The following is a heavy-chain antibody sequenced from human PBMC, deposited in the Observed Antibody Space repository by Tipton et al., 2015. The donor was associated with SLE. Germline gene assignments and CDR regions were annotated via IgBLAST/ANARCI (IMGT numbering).Heavy chain of an antibody. CDR3: ARVNVDTAFDY. CDR1: GGTFSSYT. CDR2: IIPILGIA. Sequence: QSGAEVKKPGSSVKVSCKASGGTFSSYTISWVRQAPGQGLEWMGRIIPILGIANYAQKFQGRVTITADKSTSTAYMELSSLRSEDTAVYYCARVNVDTAFDYWGQGTLVTVSS. V-gene: IGHV1-69*02. D-gene: IGHD5-18*01. J-gene: IGHJ4*02.